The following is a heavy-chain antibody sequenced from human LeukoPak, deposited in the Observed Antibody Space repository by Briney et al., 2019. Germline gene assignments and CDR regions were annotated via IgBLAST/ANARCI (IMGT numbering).Heavy chain of an antibody. Sequence: PGGSLRLSCAASGFTFSMYAVSWVRQAPGKGLEWVSAISSSGGSTYYADSVKGRFTISRDNSKNTLYLQMNSLRTEDTAVYYCAKDLNETVTTTTDACDIWGQETMVTVSS. CDR2: ISSSGGST. D-gene: IGHD4-17*01. CDR3: AKDLNETVTTTTDACDI. J-gene: IGHJ3*02. V-gene: IGHV3-23*01. CDR1: GFTFSMYA.